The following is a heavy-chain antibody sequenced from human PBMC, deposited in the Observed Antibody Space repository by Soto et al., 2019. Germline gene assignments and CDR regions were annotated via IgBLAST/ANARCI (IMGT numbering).Heavy chain of an antibody. J-gene: IGHJ6*02. D-gene: IGHD2-8*01. CDR2: ISSSSSYI. Sequence: GGSLRLSCAAPGFTFSSYSMNWVRQAPGKGLEWVSSISSSSSYIYYADSVKGRFTISRDNAKNSLYLQMNSLRAEDTAVYYCARDNTVLMGYYYYGMDVWGQGTTVTVSS. V-gene: IGHV3-21*01. CDR1: GFTFSSYS. CDR3: ARDNTVLMGYYYYGMDV.